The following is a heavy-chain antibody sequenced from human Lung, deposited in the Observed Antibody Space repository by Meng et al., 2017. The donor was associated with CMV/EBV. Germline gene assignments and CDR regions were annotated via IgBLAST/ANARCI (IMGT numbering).Heavy chain of an antibody. CDR1: GSSIRPGYY. Sequence: SXTXSLXXSVSGSSIRPGYYWAWVRQPPGKGLEWIGSIFHSGTTYYNPSLKSRVTVSVDTSSSQFFLRLSSVTATDTAVYYCARVKGTTGPAYYFDYWGRGTLVTVSS. D-gene: IGHD4-11*01. CDR2: IFHSGTT. V-gene: IGHV4-38-2*02. CDR3: ARVKGTTGPAYYFDY. J-gene: IGHJ4*02.